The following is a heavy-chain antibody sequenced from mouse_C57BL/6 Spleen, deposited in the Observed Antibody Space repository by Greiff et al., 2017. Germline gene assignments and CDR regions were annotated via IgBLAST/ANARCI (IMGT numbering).Heavy chain of an antibody. D-gene: IGHD4-1*01. CDR2: IYPGGGYT. Sequence: QVQLQQSGAELVRPGTSVKMSCKASGYTFTNYWIGWAKQRPGHGLEWIGDIYPGGGYTNYNEKFKGKATLPADKSSSTAYMQFSSLTSEDSAIYDCARGVLGHYAMDYWGQGTSVTVSS. CDR3: ARGVLGHYAMDY. V-gene: IGHV1-63*01. J-gene: IGHJ4*01. CDR1: GYTFTNYW.